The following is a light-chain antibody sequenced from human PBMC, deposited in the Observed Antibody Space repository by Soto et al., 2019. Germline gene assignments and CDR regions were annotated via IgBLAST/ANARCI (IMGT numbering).Light chain of an antibody. CDR2: GAS. V-gene: IGKV3-20*01. Sequence: EIVLTQSPATLSLSPGERATLSCRASQSGSSNDLAWYQQKPGQAPRLLMYGASSRATAIPARFSGSGSGTDFTLTISRVEPEDFGVYYCQQYGSSPYTFGQGTKLEIK. J-gene: IGKJ2*01. CDR1: QSGSSND. CDR3: QQYGSSPYT.